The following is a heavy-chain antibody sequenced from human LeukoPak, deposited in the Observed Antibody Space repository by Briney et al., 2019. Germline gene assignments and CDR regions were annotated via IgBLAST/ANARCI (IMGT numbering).Heavy chain of an antibody. Sequence: SETLSLTCAVSGGSISSSNWWSWVRQPPGKGLEWIGEIYHSGSTNYNPSLKSRVTISVDTSKNQFSLKLSSVTAADTAVYYCARGGAGSGYYYYYYYMDVWGKGTTVTVSS. CDR3: ARGGAGSGYYYYYYYMDV. V-gene: IGHV4-4*02. CDR2: IYHSGST. D-gene: IGHD3-22*01. CDR1: GGSISSSNW. J-gene: IGHJ6*03.